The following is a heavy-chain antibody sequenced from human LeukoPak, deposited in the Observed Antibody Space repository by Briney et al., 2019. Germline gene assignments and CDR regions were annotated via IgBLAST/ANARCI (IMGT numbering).Heavy chain of an antibody. J-gene: IGHJ6*02. CDR1: GGSISSYY. CDR2: IYNSGSI. Sequence: SETLSLTCTVSGGSISSYYWSWIRQPPGKGLEWIGYIYNSGSINYNPSLKSRVTTSVDTSKKQFSLKPSSVTAADTAVYYCARLRITGGHYYQHGLDVWGQGTTVTVSS. V-gene: IGHV4-59*08. CDR3: ARLRITGGHYYQHGLDV. D-gene: IGHD2-8*02.